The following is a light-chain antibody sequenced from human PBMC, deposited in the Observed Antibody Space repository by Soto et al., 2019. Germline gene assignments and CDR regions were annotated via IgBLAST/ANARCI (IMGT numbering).Light chain of an antibody. CDR1: SSNIGAGYD. V-gene: IGLV1-40*01. CDR2: ANS. Sequence: QSVLTQPPSVSGAPGQRVIISCTESSSNIGAGYDVHWYQQLPGTAPKLLIYANSNRPSGVPDRFSGSKSGTSASLAITGLQAEDEADYYCQSYDSSLSAWVFGGGTKLTVL. CDR3: QSYDSSLSAWV. J-gene: IGLJ3*02.